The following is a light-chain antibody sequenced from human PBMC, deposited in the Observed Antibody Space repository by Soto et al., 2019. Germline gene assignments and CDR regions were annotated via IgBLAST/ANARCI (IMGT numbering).Light chain of an antibody. Sequence: QSALTQPASVSGSPGQSITISCTGTSSDVGSYNLVSWYQQHPGKAPKLMIYEGSKRPSGVSDRFSGSKSGNTASLTISGLQAEDEGDYYCSSYAGSGTSDVVFGGGTKLTVL. CDR1: SSDVGSYNL. V-gene: IGLV2-23*01. CDR3: SSYAGSGTSDVV. J-gene: IGLJ2*01. CDR2: EGS.